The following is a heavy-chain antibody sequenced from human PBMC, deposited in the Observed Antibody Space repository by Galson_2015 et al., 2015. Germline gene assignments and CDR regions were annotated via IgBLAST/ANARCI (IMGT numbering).Heavy chain of an antibody. CDR1: GYTFTSYG. J-gene: IGHJ4*02. D-gene: IGHD2-15*01. V-gene: IGHV1-18*04. CDR2: ISGDNHNT. Sequence: SVKVSCKASGYTFTSYGTSWVRQAPGQGLEWMGRISGDNHNTNYAQKVQGRVTMTTDTSTSTAYMELRSLRSDDTAVYYCARDLRVVTATPYFDYWGQGTLVTVSS. CDR3: ARDLRVVTATPYFDY.